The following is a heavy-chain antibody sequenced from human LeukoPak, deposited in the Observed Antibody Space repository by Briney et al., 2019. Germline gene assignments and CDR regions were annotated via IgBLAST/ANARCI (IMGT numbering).Heavy chain of an antibody. CDR3: VSRAGSPWGPFDV. J-gene: IGHJ4*02. Sequence: PGGSLRLSCAASGFTFSDYAINWVRQAPRKGLEWVSSISRGGVITYYADSVKGRFTISRDNSNNTLYLHMNSLRAEDTAVYYCVSRAGSPWGPFDVWGQGTLVTVSS. CDR2: ISRGGVIT. V-gene: IGHV3-23*01. CDR1: GFTFSDYA. D-gene: IGHD7-27*01.